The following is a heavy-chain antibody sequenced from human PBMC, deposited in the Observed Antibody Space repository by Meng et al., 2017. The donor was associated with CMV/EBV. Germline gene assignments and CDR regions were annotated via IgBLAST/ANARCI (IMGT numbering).Heavy chain of an antibody. CDR2: IKQDGSEK. CDR3: ARDVVGAEAYFDY. CDR1: GFTFDDYG. V-gene: IGHV3-7*01. Sequence: GESLKISCAASGFTFDDYGMSWVRQAPGKGLEWVANIKQDGSEKYYVDSVKGRFTISRDNAKNSLYLQMNSLRAEDTAVYYCARDVVGAEAYFDYWGQGTLVTVSS. D-gene: IGHD1-26*01. J-gene: IGHJ4*02.